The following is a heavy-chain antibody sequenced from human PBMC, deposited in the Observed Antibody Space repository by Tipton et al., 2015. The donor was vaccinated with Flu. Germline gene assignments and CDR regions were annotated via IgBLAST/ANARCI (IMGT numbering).Heavy chain of an antibody. J-gene: IGHJ4*02. V-gene: IGHV4-39*07. Sequence: TLSLTCSVSGDSMTSSRYYWGWIRQPPGKGLEWIGSIFHSGSTYYNPSLKSRVTISVDTSKNQFSLKLISVTAADTAVYYCARSSSAYDYVWGGSYYFDFWGQRTLVTVSS. CDR2: IFHSGST. CDR1: GDSMTSSRYY. D-gene: IGHD3-16*01. CDR3: ARSSSAYDYVWGGSYYFDF.